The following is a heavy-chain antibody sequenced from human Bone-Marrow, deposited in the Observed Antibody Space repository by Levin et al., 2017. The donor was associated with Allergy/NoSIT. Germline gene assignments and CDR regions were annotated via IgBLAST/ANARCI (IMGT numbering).Heavy chain of an antibody. J-gene: IGHJ5*02. CDR2: VYPGGADT. D-gene: IGHD3-10*02. V-gene: IGHV5-51*01. CDR1: GSSFINYW. CDR3: ARRGMLGGNWFDP. Sequence: GGSLRLSCKGVGSSFINYWIVWVRQMPGKGLEWMGIVYPGGADTRYSPSFDGQVTISADQSSNTAYLHWRSLKTSDTAVYYCARRGMLGGNWFDPWGQGTLVTVSS.